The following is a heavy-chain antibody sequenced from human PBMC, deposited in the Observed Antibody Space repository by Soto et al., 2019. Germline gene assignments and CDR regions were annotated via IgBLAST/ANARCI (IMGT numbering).Heavy chain of an antibody. CDR2: IWYDGSNK. D-gene: IGHD3-10*01. CDR1: GFTFSRNG. V-gene: IGHV3-33*01. J-gene: IGHJ4*02. Sequence: QVQLVESGGGVVQPGRSLRLSCAASGFTFSRNGMHWVRQAPGKGLEWVTTIWYDGSNKYYPDSVKGRFTISRDNSKNTLYLQMNSLRAEDTAVYYCARGYGSGSYHLDYFDNWGQGTLVTVSS. CDR3: ARGYGSGSYHLDYFDN.